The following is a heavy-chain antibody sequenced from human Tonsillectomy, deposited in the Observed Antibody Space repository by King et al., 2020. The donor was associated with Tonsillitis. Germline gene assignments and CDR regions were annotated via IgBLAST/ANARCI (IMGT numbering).Heavy chain of an antibody. D-gene: IGHD1-7*01. Sequence: VQLVESGGGLIQPGGSLRLSCAASGFTVNNNYMTWVRQAPGKGLEWVSVLYSGGSTYYADSVKGRFTNSRDNSKNTVFLQMKSLRAEDTAVYYCARGRTGTTVDDWGQGTLVTVSS. CDR2: LYSGGST. J-gene: IGHJ4*02. CDR1: GFTVNNNY. CDR3: ARGRTGTTVDD. V-gene: IGHV3-53*01.